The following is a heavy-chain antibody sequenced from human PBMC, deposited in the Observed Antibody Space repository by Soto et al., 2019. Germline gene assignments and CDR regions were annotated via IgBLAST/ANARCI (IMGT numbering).Heavy chain of an antibody. V-gene: IGHV3-11*01. J-gene: IGHJ4*02. D-gene: IGHD3-3*01. Sequence: SGGILSQERKRWIRQAPGKGLEWISYISSSGSTIYYTDSVKGRFTISRDNAKNSLYLQMNSLRAEDTAVYYCARDRLESRWLGLGYWGQGP. CDR2: ISSSGSTI. CDR1: GGILSQER. CDR3: ARDRLESRWLGLGY.